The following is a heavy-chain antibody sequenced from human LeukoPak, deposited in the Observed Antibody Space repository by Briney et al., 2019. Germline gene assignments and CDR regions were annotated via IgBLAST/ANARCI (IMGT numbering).Heavy chain of an antibody. V-gene: IGHV4-61*01. Sequence: SETLSLTCTVSGGSISSSSYYWSWIRQPPGKGLEWIGYSYCSGSTNYNPSLKSRVTISEDTSKSQFYLKLSSVTAADTAVYYCARRSHGHDYGDYGTVGFDYWGQGTLVTVSS. J-gene: IGHJ4*02. CDR1: GGSISSSSYY. D-gene: IGHD4-17*01. CDR3: ARRSHGHDYGDYGTVGFDY. CDR2: SYCSGST.